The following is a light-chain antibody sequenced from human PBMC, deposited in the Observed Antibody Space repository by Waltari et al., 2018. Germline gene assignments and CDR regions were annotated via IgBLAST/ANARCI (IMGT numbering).Light chain of an antibody. J-gene: IGKJ4*01. CDR2: WAS. CDR3: QQYYSTPLT. V-gene: IGKV4-1*01. Sequence: DIVMTQSPDSLAVSLGERASINGKSTQGVLYSSNNKNYLAWYQQKPGQPPKLLIYWASIRESGVPDRLSGSGSGTDFTLTISSLQAEDVAVYYCQQYYSTPLTFGGGTKVEIK. CDR1: QGVLYSSNNKNY.